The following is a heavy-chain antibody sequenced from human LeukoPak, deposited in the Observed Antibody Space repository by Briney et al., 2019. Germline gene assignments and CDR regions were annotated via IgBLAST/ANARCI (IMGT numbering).Heavy chain of an antibody. CDR1: GFTFSRYD. D-gene: IGHD6-13*01. CDR3: ARGGSPGDAFDI. V-gene: IGHV3-23*01. Sequence: PGGSLRLSCAASGFTFSRYDMSWVRQAPGKGLEWVSAISGSGGNTYYADSVKGRFTISRDNSKNTVHLQMNSLRAEDTAVYYCARGGSPGDAFDIWGQGTMVTVSS. CDR2: ISGSGGNT. J-gene: IGHJ3*02.